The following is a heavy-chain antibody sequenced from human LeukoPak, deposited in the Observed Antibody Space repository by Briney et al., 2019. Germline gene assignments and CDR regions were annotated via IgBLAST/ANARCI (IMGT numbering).Heavy chain of an antibody. D-gene: IGHD5-18*01. CDR2: VYYTGST. CDR1: GDSMTSYY. Sequence: SETLSLTCSVSGDSMTSYYWSWIRQPPGKGLEWIGYVYYTGSTNYNPSLKSRVTILVDTSKNQFSLKLSSVTAADTAVYYCARQEGYSYGYIGFDNWGQGTLVTVSS. V-gene: IGHV4-59*08. CDR3: ARQEGYSYGYIGFDN. J-gene: IGHJ4*02.